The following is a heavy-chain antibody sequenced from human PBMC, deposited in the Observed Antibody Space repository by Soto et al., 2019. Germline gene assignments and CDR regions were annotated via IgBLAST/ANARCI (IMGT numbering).Heavy chain of an antibody. CDR2: ISDSAGST. Sequence: EVQVSESGGDLVQPGGSLRLSCTASGLSSAAYATTWHTWVRQAPGKGLEWVSTISDSAGSTYYADSVKGRFTFSRDNSKTTLYLQMNSLRAEDTAVYFCICGGVSIMDVWGQGTTVTVSS. CDR3: ICGGVSIMDV. CDR1: GLSSAAYA. V-gene: IGHV3-23*01. J-gene: IGHJ6*02. D-gene: IGHD3-16*01.